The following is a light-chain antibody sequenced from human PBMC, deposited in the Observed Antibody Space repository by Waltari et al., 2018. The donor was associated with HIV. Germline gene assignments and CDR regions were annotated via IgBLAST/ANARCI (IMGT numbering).Light chain of an antibody. CDR2: PDN. J-gene: IGLJ2*01. CDR1: QLGDKY. V-gene: IGLV3-1*01. Sequence: YELTQPPSVAVSPGQTASITCSANQLGDKYVSWYQQKPGQSPVLVIYPDNKRPSGIPARYSASLSWNTATLTISGTLPMDEADYYCQTWDRPTVIFGGGTKLTV. CDR3: QTWDRPTVI.